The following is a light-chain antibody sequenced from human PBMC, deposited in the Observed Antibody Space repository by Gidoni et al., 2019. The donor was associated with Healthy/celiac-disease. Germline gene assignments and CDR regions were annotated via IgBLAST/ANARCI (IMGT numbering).Light chain of an antibody. CDR1: QSISSY. V-gene: IGKV1-39*01. CDR3: QQANNTPWT. Sequence: DIQMTQSPSSLSASVGDRVTITCRTSQSISSYLNWYQQKPGKAPELLIYAASSLQSGVPSRFSGSGSGTDFTLTISSLQPEDFATYYCQQANNTPWTFGQGTQVEIK. J-gene: IGKJ1*01. CDR2: AAS.